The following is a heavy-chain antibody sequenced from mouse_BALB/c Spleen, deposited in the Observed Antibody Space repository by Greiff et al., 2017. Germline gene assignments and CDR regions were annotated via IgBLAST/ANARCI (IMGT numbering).Heavy chain of an antibody. J-gene: IGHJ3*01. CDR3: ARHYGSHGAY. CDR2: IDPENGNT. CDR1: GFNIKDYY. D-gene: IGHD1-1*02. V-gene: IGHV14-1*02. Sequence: VQLQQSGAELVRPGALVKLSCKASGFNIKDYYMHWVKQRPEQGLEWIGWIDPENGNTIYDPKFQGKASITADTSSNTSSLQLSSLTSEDTAVYYCARHYGSHGAYWGQGTLVTVSA.